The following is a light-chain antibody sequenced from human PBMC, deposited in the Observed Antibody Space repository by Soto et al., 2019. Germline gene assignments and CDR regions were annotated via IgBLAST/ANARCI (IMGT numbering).Light chain of an antibody. CDR3: SSYTNSGTYV. Sequence: QSVLTQPASVSGSPGQSITISCTGNSSDVGAYNYVSWYQQHPGKAPKLMIYDVSNRPSGISDRFSVSKSGNTASLTISNLQADDEADYYCSSYTNSGTYVFGTGTKVTV. V-gene: IGLV2-14*01. CDR2: DVS. CDR1: SSDVGAYNY. J-gene: IGLJ1*01.